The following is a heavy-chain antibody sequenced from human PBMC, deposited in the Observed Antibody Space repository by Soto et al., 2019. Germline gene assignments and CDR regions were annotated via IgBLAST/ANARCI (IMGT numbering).Heavy chain of an antibody. CDR2: IIPIFGTA. CDR3: AAFRTYGDLDYFDY. Sequence: QVQLVQSGAEVKKPGSSVKVSCKASGGTFSSYAISWVRQAPGQGLEWMGGIIPIFGTANYAQKFQGRVTITADESTGTAYMGLSSLRSEDTAVYYGAAFRTYGDLDYFDYWGREPWSPSPQ. V-gene: IGHV1-69*01. CDR1: GGTFSSYA. J-gene: IGHJ4*02. D-gene: IGHD4-17*01.